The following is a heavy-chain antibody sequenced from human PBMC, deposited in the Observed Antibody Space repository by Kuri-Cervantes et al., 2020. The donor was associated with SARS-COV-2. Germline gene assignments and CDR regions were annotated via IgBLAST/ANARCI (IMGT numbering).Heavy chain of an antibody. CDR2: IKHSGST. J-gene: IGHJ3*02. CDR1: GGSFSGYY. V-gene: IGHV4-34*01. CDR3: ARDKTDSSSWVPVAFDS. Sequence: SSAVYGGSFSGYYWSWIRQPPGRGQEWIGEIKHSGSTNYNPSLKSRVTISVDTTKNQFSLKLSSVTAADTAVYYCARDKTDSSSWVPVAFDSWGQGTMVTVSS. D-gene: IGHD6-13*01.